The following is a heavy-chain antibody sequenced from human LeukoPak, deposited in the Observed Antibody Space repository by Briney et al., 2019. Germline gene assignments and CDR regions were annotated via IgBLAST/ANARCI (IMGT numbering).Heavy chain of an antibody. J-gene: IGHJ4*02. Sequence: KPSETLSLTCSVSGASISSFYWSWIRQPAGKGLEWIGRIYISRSTNYNPSLKSRVTMSLDTSKKQFSLKLTSVTAADTAVYYCARGPESSGYYTFDFWGQGTLVTVSS. V-gene: IGHV4-4*07. CDR2: IYISRST. CDR3: ARGPESSGYYTFDF. CDR1: GASISSFY. D-gene: IGHD3-22*01.